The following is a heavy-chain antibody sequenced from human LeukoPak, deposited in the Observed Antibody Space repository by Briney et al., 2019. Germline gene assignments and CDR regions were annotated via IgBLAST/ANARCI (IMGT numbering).Heavy chain of an antibody. V-gene: IGHV1-69*04. CDR3: ARARLPIVVVTAIRRDAFDI. CDR2: TIPILGIA. J-gene: IGHJ3*02. Sequence: SVKVSCKASGGTFSSYAISWVRQAPGQGLEWMGRTIPILGIANYAQKFQGRVTITADKSTSTAYMELSSLRSEDTAVYYCARARLPIVVVTAIRRDAFDIWGQGTMVTVSS. D-gene: IGHD2-21*02. CDR1: GGTFSSYA.